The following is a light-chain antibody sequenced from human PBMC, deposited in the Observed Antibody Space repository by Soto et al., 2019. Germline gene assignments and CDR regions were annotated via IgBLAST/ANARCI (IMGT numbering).Light chain of an antibody. CDR1: SSDVGGHNH. J-gene: IGLJ1*01. CDR3: CSFAGRIFV. Sequence: QSVLTQPRSVSGSPGQSVTVSCTGTSSDVGGHNHVSWYQQHPGKVPKLMISDVNKRPSGVPDRFSGSKSGNTASLTISGLQADDEAHYYCCSFAGRIFVFGTGTKLTVL. CDR2: DVN. V-gene: IGLV2-11*01.